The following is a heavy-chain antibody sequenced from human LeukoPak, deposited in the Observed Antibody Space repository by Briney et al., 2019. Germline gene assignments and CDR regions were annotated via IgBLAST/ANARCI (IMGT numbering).Heavy chain of an antibody. V-gene: IGHV3-74*01. CDR2: ISPTGSTT. CDR1: GFSFSGHW. D-gene: IGHD6-6*01. Sequence: GGSLRLSCAASGFSFSGHWMHWACQLPGKGLVWVSRISPTGSTTSYADSVKGRFTVSRDNAKNTLYLQVNNLRAEDTAVYYCARGPNSNWSGLDFWGQGTLLTVSS. J-gene: IGHJ4*02. CDR3: ARGPNSNWSGLDF.